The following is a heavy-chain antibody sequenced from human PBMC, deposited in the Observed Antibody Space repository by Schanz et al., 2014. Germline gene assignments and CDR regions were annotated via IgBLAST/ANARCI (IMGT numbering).Heavy chain of an antibody. V-gene: IGHV3-23*01. D-gene: IGHD3-3*01. Sequence: EVHLLESGGGLVQPGGSLRLSCAASGFTFSNHALSWVRQAPGKGLEWVSGIGGSGDSTHYADSVKGRFIISRDNSKNTLYLQVNSLRAEDTAVYYCARFLARYQYYGVDVWGQGTTATVSS. CDR3: ARFLARYQYYGVDV. CDR1: GFTFSNHA. CDR2: IGGSGDST. J-gene: IGHJ6*02.